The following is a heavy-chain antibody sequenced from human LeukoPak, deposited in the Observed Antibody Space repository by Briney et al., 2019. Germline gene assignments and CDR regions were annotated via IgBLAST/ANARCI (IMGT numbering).Heavy chain of an antibody. Sequence: SQTLSLTCTVSGDSIGSGAYYWSWIRQHPGRGLEWIGFIYYNGNTYYNPSLKSPATISVDTSKNQFSLKLTSVTAADTAVYYCARAYDSSGYYYYYYFDYWGPGTTVTVSS. CDR1: GDSIGSGAYY. CDR3: ARAYDSSGYYYYYYFDY. CDR2: IYYNGNT. V-gene: IGHV4-31*01. D-gene: IGHD3-22*01. J-gene: IGHJ4*02.